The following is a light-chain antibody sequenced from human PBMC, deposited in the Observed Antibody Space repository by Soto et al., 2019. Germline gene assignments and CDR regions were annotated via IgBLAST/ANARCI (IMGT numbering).Light chain of an antibody. V-gene: IGKV3-15*01. Sequence: EIVLAQSPATLSVSPGERVTLSCRATQAIGSNLAWYLQRPGQAPRLLMYGASTRATDIPARFSGSGSGTEFTLTISGLQSEDFAIYLCQQYKDMPWTFGQGTKVEI. J-gene: IGKJ1*01. CDR3: QQYKDMPWT. CDR1: QAIGSN. CDR2: GAS.